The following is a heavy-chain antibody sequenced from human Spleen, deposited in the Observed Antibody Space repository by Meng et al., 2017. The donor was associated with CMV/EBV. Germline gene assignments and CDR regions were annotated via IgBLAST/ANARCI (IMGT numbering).Heavy chain of an antibody. V-gene: IGHV3-73*01. Sequence: GGSLRLSCAAAGFTFSGSAMHWVRQASGKGLEWVGRIKNKANNYATAYVASVKGRFTISRDDSKNTAYLQMNSLKTEDTAVYYCTRSSMWAFDIWGQGTKVTVS. CDR2: IKNKANNYAT. CDR1: GFTFSGSA. CDR3: TRSSMWAFDI. J-gene: IGHJ3*02. D-gene: IGHD2-21*01.